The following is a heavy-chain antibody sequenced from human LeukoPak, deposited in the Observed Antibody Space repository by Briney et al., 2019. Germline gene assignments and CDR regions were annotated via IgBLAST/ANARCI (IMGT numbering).Heavy chain of an antibody. Sequence: GGSLRLSCAVSGFTVSSNYFSWVRQAPGKGLEWVSVIYTEGTTYYANSVKGRFTISRDNSKNTVYLQMNSLRVEDTAVYYCASEGDWGQGTLVTVSS. CDR1: GFTVSSNY. CDR3: ASEGD. D-gene: IGHD3-16*01. CDR2: IYTEGTT. V-gene: IGHV3-66*02. J-gene: IGHJ4*02.